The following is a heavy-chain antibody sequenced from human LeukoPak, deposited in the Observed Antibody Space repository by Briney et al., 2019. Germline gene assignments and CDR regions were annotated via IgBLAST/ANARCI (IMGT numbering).Heavy chain of an antibody. CDR3: ARQLAGTFNI. Sequence: GGSLRLSCAASGLTVSNNYMSWIRQAPGKGLEWVSIIYSGGNTYYADSVKGRFTISRDNSKNTLYLQMNSLRADDTAVYYCARQLAGTFNIWGQGTMVTVSS. V-gene: IGHV3-66*04. J-gene: IGHJ3*02. CDR2: IYSGGNT. CDR1: GLTVSNNY.